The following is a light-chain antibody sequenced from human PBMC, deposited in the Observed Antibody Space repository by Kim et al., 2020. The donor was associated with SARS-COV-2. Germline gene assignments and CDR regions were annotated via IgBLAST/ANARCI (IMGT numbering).Light chain of an antibody. CDR2: DAS. Sequence: WKRSTLSCRASQSVSSNLAWYQQKPGQAPRLLIYDASTRATGIPARFSGSGSGTEFTLTISSLQSEDFAVYYCQQYNNWPPSNTFGQGTKLEIK. V-gene: IGKV3-15*01. J-gene: IGKJ2*01. CDR3: QQYNNWPPSNT. CDR1: QSVSSN.